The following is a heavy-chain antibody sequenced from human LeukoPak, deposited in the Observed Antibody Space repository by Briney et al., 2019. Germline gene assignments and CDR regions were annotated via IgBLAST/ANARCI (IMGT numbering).Heavy chain of an antibody. Sequence: ASVKVSCKASGYTFTSYYMHWVRQAPGQGLEWMGIINPSGGSTSYAQKFQGRVTMTRDTSTSTVYMELSSLRSEDTAVYYCARVLRYYYDSSGYSNGFDYWGQGTLVTVSS. CDR1: GYTFTSYY. V-gene: IGHV1-46*01. CDR2: INPSGGST. J-gene: IGHJ4*02. CDR3: ARVLRYYYDSSGYSNGFDY. D-gene: IGHD3-22*01.